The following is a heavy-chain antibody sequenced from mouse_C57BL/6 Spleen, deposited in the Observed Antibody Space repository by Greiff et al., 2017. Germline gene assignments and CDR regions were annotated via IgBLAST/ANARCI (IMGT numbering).Heavy chain of an antibody. J-gene: IGHJ3*01. Sequence: QVHVKQPGAELVKPGASVKMSCKASGYTFTSYWITWVKQRPGQGLEWIGDIYPGSGSTNYNEKFKSKATLTVDTSSSTAYMQLSSLTSEDSAVYYCARTTVVAPGFAYWGQGTLVTVSA. V-gene: IGHV1-55*01. CDR2: IYPGSGST. CDR1: GYTFTSYW. CDR3: ARTTVVAPGFAY. D-gene: IGHD1-1*01.